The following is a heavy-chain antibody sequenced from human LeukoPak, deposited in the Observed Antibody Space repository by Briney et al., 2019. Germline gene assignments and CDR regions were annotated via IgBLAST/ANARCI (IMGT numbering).Heavy chain of an antibody. Sequence: SETLSLTCTVSGGSISSSSYYWGWIRQPPGKGLEWIGSIYYSGSTYYNPSLKSRVTISVDTSKNQFSLKLSSVTAADTAVYYCARDSIGYSSSSRWFDPWGQGTLVTVSS. CDR3: ARDSIGYSSSSRWFDP. D-gene: IGHD6-6*01. V-gene: IGHV4-39*07. CDR2: IYYSGST. J-gene: IGHJ5*02. CDR1: GGSISSSSYY.